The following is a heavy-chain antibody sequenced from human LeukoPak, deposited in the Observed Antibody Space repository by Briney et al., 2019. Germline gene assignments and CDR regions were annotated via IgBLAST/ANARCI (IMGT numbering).Heavy chain of an antibody. J-gene: IGHJ4*02. Sequence: SETLSLTCTVSGGCVSSRTYYWGWIRQPPGKGLEWIGSLHYSGNTFYSPSLRSRVTLSVDTSKNQFSLKLSSVTAADTAIYYCARHFAGHTRNFDYWGQGTLVTVSS. V-gene: IGHV4-39*01. CDR2: LHYSGNT. CDR3: ARHFAGHTRNFDY. CDR1: GGCVSSRTYY.